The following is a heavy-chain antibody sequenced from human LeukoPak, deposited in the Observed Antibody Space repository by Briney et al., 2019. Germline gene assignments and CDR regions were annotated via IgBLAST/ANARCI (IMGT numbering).Heavy chain of an antibody. CDR3: ARDNPPDGELDY. CDR2: ISAYNGNT. CDR1: GYTFTTYG. J-gene: IGHJ4*02. V-gene: IGHV1-18*01. D-gene: IGHD4-17*01. Sequence: GPVKVSCKASGYTFTTYGISWVRQAPGQGLEWMGWISAYNGNTNYAQKVQGRVIVTTDTSTSTAYMELRSLRSDDTAVYYCARDNPPDGELDYWGQGTLVTVSS.